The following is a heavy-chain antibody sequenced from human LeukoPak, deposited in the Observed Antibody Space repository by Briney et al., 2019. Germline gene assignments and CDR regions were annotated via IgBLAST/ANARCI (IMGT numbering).Heavy chain of an antibody. V-gene: IGHV3-30*02. CDR1: GLTFSNHG. Sequence: GESLRLSCAASGLTFSNHGMHWVRQAPGKGLEWVAFVHAGGETKYYADSVRGRFTISRDNSKSTLSLQMNSLRAEDTALYYCVTSLSSPEYLHHWGQGTLVTVSS. CDR2: VHAGGETK. CDR3: VTSLSSPEYLHH. J-gene: IGHJ1*01.